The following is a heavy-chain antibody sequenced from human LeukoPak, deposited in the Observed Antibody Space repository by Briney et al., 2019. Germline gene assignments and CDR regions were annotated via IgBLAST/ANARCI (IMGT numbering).Heavy chain of an antibody. V-gene: IGHV3-21*06. CDR2: ISSSSSYI. D-gene: IGHD5-18*01. Sequence: NTGGSLRLSCAASGFTFSNYYMSWIRQAPGKGLEWVSSISSSSSYIYYADSVKGRFTISRDNAKNSLYLQMNSLRAEDTAVYYCARDPRRSTAMVTYYYYGMDAWGEGTTVTVSS. CDR1: GFTFSNYY. CDR3: ARDPRRSTAMVTYYYYGMDA. J-gene: IGHJ6*04.